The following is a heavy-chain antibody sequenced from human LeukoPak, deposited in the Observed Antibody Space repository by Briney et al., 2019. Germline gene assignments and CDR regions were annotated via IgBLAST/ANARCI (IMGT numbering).Heavy chain of an antibody. J-gene: IGHJ4*02. CDR1: GFTFSSYA. Sequence: GGSLRLSCAASGFTFSSYAMSWVRQAPGKGLEWVSAISGSGGSTYYAGSVKGRFTISRDNSKNTLYLQMNSLRAEDTAVYYCAKNRLVRGTYYFDYWGQGTLVTVSS. V-gene: IGHV3-23*01. CDR3: AKNRLVRGTYYFDY. D-gene: IGHD3-10*01. CDR2: ISGSGGST.